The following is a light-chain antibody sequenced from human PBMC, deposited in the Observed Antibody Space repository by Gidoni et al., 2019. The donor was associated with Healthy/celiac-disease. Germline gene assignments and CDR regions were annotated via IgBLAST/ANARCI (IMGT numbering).Light chain of an antibody. V-gene: IGKV3-20*01. J-gene: IGKJ1*01. Sequence: ELVLTQSPGTLSLSPGERATLSCSASQSVSSSYLAWYQQKPGQAPRLLIYGASSRATGIPDRFSGSGSGTDFTLTISRLEPEDFAVYYCQQYGSSWTFGQGTKVEIK. CDR3: QQYGSSWT. CDR1: QSVSSSY. CDR2: GAS.